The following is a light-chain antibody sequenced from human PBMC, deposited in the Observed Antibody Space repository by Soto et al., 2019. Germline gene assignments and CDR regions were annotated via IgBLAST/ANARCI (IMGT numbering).Light chain of an antibody. CDR2: ATS. CDR3: QQGYSSRWT. J-gene: IGKJ1*01. Sequence: DIQMTQTPSSLSASVGDRVTITCRASQNIRSYLNWYQQKPGKAPQLLIYATSSLQTGVPSRFSAGGSGTDFSLVISDLQPEDSATYYCQQGYSSRWTAGRGTKVEF. V-gene: IGKV1-39*01. CDR1: QNIRSY.